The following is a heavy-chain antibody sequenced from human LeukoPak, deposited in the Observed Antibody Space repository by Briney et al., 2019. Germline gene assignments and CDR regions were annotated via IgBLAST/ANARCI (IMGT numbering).Heavy chain of an antibody. J-gene: IGHJ3*02. D-gene: IGHD1-26*01. CDR2: FDPEDGET. V-gene: IGHV1-24*01. Sequence: GASVKVSCKVSGYTLTELSMHWVRQAPGKGLEWMGGFDPEDGETIYAQKFQGRVTMTEDTSTDTAYMELSSPRSEGTAVYYCATDGNGRRYAFDIWGQGTMVTVSS. CDR1: GYTLTELS. CDR3: ATDGNGRRYAFDI.